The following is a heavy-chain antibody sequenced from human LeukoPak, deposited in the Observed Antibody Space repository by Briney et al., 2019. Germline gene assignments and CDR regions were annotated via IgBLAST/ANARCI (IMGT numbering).Heavy chain of an antibody. V-gene: IGHV1-18*01. J-gene: IGHJ5*02. CDR3: ARVIPQKWEFPGKWFDP. Sequence: ASVKVSCKASGYTFNSYGISWVRQAPGQGLEWMGWVSAYNGHTNYAQKFQGRVTMTTDTSTSTASMELRSLRSDDTAVYYCARVIPQKWEFPGKWFDPWGQGTLVTVSS. CDR2: VSAYNGHT. CDR1: GYTFNSYG. D-gene: IGHD1-26*01.